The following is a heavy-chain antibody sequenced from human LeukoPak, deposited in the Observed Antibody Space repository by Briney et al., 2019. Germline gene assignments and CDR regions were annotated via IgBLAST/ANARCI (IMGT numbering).Heavy chain of an antibody. V-gene: IGHV4-61*01. D-gene: IGHD6-13*01. Sequence: TSETLSLTCTVSGGSISSSSYYWSWIRQPPGKGLEWIGYIYYTGSTDYNPSLKSRVAISVDTSKNQFSLKLSSVTAADTAVYYCARGSKAAPGTFDYWGQGTLVTVSS. CDR1: GGSISSSSYY. J-gene: IGHJ4*02. CDR2: IYYTGST. CDR3: ARGSKAAPGTFDY.